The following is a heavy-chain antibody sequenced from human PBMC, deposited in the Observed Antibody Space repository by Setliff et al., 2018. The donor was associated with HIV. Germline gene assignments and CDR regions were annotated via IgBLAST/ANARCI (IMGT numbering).Heavy chain of an antibody. J-gene: IGHJ6*02. Sequence: PGGSLRLSCAASGFTFSDCSMNWVRQAPGKGLEWVSSISSSSTYTFYEDSVKGRFTSSRDNAKNSLYLQMNSLRAEDTAVYYCARVPPPTYYYFDDDYYYYYGMDVWGQGTTVTVSS. D-gene: IGHD3-10*01. CDR2: ISSSSTYT. CDR1: GFTFSDCS. V-gene: IGHV3-21*01. CDR3: ARVPPPTYYYFDDDYYYYYGMDV.